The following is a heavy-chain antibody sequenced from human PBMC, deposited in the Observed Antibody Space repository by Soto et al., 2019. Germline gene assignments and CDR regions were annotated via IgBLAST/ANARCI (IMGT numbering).Heavy chain of an antibody. CDR2: IVVGSGHI. CDR3: AAVQGGGATFHG. D-gene: IGHD1-26*01. V-gene: IGHV1-58*02. Sequence: GASVKVSCKASGFTFINSAIQWVRQARGQRLEWMGWIVVGSGHINYAQKFQERLSITRDMSTSTAYMELSSLTLEDTAVYYCAAVQGGGATFHGWGPGTRVTVSS. CDR1: GFTFINSA. J-gene: IGHJ4*02.